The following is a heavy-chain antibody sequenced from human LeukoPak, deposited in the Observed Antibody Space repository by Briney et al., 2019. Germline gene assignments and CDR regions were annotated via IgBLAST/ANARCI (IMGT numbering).Heavy chain of an antibody. D-gene: IGHD3-3*01. J-gene: IGHJ4*02. Sequence: GGSLRLSCAASGFTFSSYDMHWVRHATGKGLEWVSAIGTAGDTYYPGSVKGRFTISRENAKNSLYLQMNSLRAGDTAVYYCARGAHYDFWSGYYTGGPHFDYWGQGTLVTVSS. CDR3: ARGAHYDFWSGYYTGGPHFDY. CDR1: GFTFSSYD. V-gene: IGHV3-13*01. CDR2: IGTAGDT.